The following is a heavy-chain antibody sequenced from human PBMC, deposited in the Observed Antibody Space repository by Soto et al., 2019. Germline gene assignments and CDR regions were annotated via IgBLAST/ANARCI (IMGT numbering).Heavy chain of an antibody. D-gene: IGHD6-13*01. CDR2: IYPGDSDT. CDR1: GYSFTSYW. Sequence: GESLKISCKGSGYSFTSYWIGWVRQMPGKGLEWTGIIYPGDSDTRYSPSFQGQVTISADKSISTAYLQWSSLKASDTAMYYCARQPYSSSYEDYFDYWGQGTLVTVSS. J-gene: IGHJ4*02. V-gene: IGHV5-51*01. CDR3: ARQPYSSSYEDYFDY.